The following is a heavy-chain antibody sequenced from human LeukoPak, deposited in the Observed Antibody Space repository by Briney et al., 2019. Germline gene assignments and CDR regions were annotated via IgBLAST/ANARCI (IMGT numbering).Heavy chain of an antibody. Sequence: GGSLRLSCAASGFTFSSYSMNWVRQAPGKGLEWVSYISSSSTIYYADSVKGRFTISRDNAKNSLYLQMNSLRAEDTAVYYCARESAITMVRGVDYWGQGTLVTVSS. CDR1: GFTFSSYS. J-gene: IGHJ4*02. CDR3: ARESAITMVRGVDY. CDR2: ISSSSTI. V-gene: IGHV3-48*01. D-gene: IGHD3-10*01.